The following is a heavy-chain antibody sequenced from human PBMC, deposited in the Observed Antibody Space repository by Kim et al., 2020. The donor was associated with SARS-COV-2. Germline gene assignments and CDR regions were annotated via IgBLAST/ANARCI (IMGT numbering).Heavy chain of an antibody. CDR2: TTASYTT. J-gene: IGHJ4*02. CDR1: GFTFSDYY. V-gene: IGHV3-11*06. CDR3: ARDRGTYCGGDCYQYYFDY. Sequence: GGSLRLSCAASGFTFSDYYITWIRQAPGKGLEWVSTTTASYTTHADSVRGRFTISRDNAKNSLYLQMNSLRVEDTAVYYCARDRGTYCGGDCYQYYFDYWGQGTLVTVSS. D-gene: IGHD2-21*02.